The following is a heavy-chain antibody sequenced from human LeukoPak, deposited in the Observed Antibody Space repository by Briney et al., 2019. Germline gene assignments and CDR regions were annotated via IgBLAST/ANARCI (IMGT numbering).Heavy chain of an antibody. D-gene: IGHD3-22*01. V-gene: IGHV3-21*01. J-gene: IGHJ3*02. Sequence: GGSLRLSCAASGFTFSSYSMNWVRQAPGKGLEWVSSISSSSSYIYYADSVKGRFTISRGNAKNSLYLQMNSLRAEDTAVYYCARGLIHYYDSSGYYPRAFDIWGQGTMVTVSS. CDR3: ARGLIHYYDSSGYYPRAFDI. CDR1: GFTFSSYS. CDR2: ISSSSSYI.